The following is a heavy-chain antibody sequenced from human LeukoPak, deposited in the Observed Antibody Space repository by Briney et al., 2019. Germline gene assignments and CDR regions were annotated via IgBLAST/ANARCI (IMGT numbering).Heavy chain of an antibody. Sequence: GGSLRLSCAASGFTVSSSYMSWVRQAPGKGLEGVSVIYSGGSTYYADSVKGRFTISRDNSKNTLYLQMNSLRAEDTAVYYCASTVVTPYGAFDIWGQGTMVTVSS. CDR3: ASTVVTPYGAFDI. D-gene: IGHD4-23*01. CDR1: GFTVSSSY. V-gene: IGHV3-53*01. CDR2: IYSGGST. J-gene: IGHJ3*02.